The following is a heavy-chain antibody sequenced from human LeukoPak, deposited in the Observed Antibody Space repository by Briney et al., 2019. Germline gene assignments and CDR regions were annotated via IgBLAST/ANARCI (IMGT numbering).Heavy chain of an antibody. CDR2: ISSGSSTI. CDR3: ASDCSGGSLRY. D-gene: IGHD2-15*01. J-gene: IGHJ4*02. Sequence: GGSLRLSCRVFSFSISSYSMNWIRQAPGKGLEWISYISSGSSTIFYPDSVKGRFTIARDNAKNLLYLQMTSLRAEDTAVYYCASDCSGGSLRYWGQGTLVTVSS. V-gene: IGHV3-48*01. CDR1: SFSISSYS.